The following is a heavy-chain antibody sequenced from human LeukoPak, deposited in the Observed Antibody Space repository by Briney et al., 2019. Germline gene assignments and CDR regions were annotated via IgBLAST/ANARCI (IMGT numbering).Heavy chain of an antibody. J-gene: IGHJ4*02. CDR1: GGSISSYY. CDR3: ARGYYDSSGYYLFDY. CDR2: IYYSGST. D-gene: IGHD3-22*01. Sequence: SETLSLTCTVSGGSISSYYWSWIRQPPGKGLEWIGYIYYSGSTTYNPSLNSRVTMSADTSKNQFSLKLRSVTAADTAVYYCARGYYDSSGYYLFDYWGQGTLVTVSS. V-gene: IGHV4-59*01.